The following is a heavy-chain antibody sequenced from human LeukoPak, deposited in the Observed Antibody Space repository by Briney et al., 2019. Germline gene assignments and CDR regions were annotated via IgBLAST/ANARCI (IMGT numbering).Heavy chain of an antibody. CDR2: ISAYNGNT. V-gene: IGHV1-18*01. CDR1: GYTFINYG. J-gene: IGHJ4*02. Sequence: ASVKVSCKASGYTFINYGINWVRQAPGQGLEWVGWISAYNGNTKYAKKFQGRVTMTTDTSTSTAYMELRSLRSDDTAVYYCARDSDILTTPPDFWGQGTLVTVSS. D-gene: IGHD3-9*01. CDR3: ARDSDILTTPPDF.